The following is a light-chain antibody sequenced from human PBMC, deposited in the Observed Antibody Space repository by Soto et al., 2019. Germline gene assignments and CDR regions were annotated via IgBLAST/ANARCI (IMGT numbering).Light chain of an antibody. V-gene: IGKV3-20*01. CDR2: GAS. J-gene: IGKJ5*01. Sequence: EIVLTQSPGTLSLSPGERATLSCRASQSVISSFLACYQQKPRQPPRLLICGASSRATVIPDRFSGSGSGTYFTLTISRLEPEDFVVYYWQQYGSSPLTFGQGTRLEIK. CDR1: QSVISSF. CDR3: QQYGSSPLT.